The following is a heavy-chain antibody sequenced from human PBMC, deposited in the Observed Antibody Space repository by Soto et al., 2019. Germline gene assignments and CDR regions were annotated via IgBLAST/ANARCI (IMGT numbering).Heavy chain of an antibody. J-gene: IGHJ4*02. CDR3: ARGSKWYYYDSSGYYLPFDY. CDR2: IIPIFGTA. V-gene: IGHV1-69*13. CDR1: GGTFSSYA. Sequence: SVKVSCKASGGTFSSYAISWVRQAPGQGLEWMGGIIPIFGTANYAQKFQGRVTITADESTSTAYMELSSLRSEDTAVYYCARGSKWYYYDSSGYYLPFDYWGQGTLVTVSS. D-gene: IGHD3-22*01.